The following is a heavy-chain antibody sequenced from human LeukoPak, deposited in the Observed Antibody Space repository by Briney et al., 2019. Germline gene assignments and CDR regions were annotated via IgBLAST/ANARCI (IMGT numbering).Heavy chain of an antibody. CDR3: ARIKRVLRYFDWLFLFDY. CDR2: ISSSGSTI. V-gene: IGHV3-11*01. D-gene: IGHD3-9*01. CDR1: AFTFSDYY. J-gene: IGHJ4*02. Sequence: GGFLRLSCAASAFTFSDYYMSWIRQAPGKGLKWVSYISSSGSTIYYADSVKGRFTISRDNAKNSLYLQMNSLRAEDTAVYYCARIKRVLRYFDWLFLFDYWGQGTLVTVSS.